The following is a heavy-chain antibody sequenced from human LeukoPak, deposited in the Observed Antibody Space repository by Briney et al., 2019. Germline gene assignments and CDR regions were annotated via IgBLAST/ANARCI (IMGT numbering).Heavy chain of an antibody. V-gene: IGHV3-9*01. D-gene: IGHD2-21*01. CDR1: KFTFSHYA. CDR2: ISRNSDDM. J-gene: IGHJ5*02. Sequence: GGSLRLSCAASKFTFSHYAMHWVRLLPGKGLEGVSGISRNSDDMDYADSVKGRFPISRDNAKNSLYLQMNSLPAEDTAVYYCVRAYHPGGWFDPWGQGTLVTVSS. CDR3: VRAYHPGGWFDP.